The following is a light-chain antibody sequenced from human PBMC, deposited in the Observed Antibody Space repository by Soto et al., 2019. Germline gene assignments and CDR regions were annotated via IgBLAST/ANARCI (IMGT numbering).Light chain of an antibody. CDR2: DAS. Sequence: EIVLTQSPATLSLPPGERATLSCRASQSVSSYLAWYQQKPGQAPRLLIYDASNRATGIPARFSGSGSGTDFTLTISSLEPEDFAVYYCQQPGAFGGGTKVDIK. J-gene: IGKJ4*01. V-gene: IGKV3-11*01. CDR1: QSVSSY. CDR3: QQPGA.